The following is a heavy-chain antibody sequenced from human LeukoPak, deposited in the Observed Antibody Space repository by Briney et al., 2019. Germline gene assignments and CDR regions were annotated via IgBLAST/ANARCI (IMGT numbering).Heavy chain of an antibody. D-gene: IGHD4-17*01. V-gene: IGHV3-21*01. CDR2: ISSSSSYI. Sequence: EWVSSISSSSSYIYYADSVKGRFTISRDNAKNSLYLQMNSLRAEDTAVYYCARGYYGDLGYWGQGTLVTVSS. J-gene: IGHJ4*02. CDR3: ARGYYGDLGY.